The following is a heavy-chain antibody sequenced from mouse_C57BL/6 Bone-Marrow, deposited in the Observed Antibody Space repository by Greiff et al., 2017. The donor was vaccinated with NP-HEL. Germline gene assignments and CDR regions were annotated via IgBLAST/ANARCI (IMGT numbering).Heavy chain of an antibody. CDR3: ASRYDGYLAWFAD. CDR1: GFNIKNTY. D-gene: IGHD2-3*01. J-gene: IGHJ3*01. V-gene: IGHV14-3*01. Sequence: EVQGVESVAELVRPGASVKLSCTASGFNIKNTYMHWVKQRPEQGLEWIGRIDPANGNTKYAPKFQGKATITADTSSNTAYLQLSSLTSEDTAIYYCASRYDGYLAWFADWGQGTLVTVSA. CDR2: IDPANGNT.